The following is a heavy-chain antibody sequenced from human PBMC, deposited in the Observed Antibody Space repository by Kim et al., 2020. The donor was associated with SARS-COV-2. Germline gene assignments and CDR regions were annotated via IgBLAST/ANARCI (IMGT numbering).Heavy chain of an antibody. CDR2: T. J-gene: IGHJ4*02. V-gene: IGHV3-23*01. D-gene: IGHD3-10*01. CDR3: ATKWPGSYYCDQ. Sequence: TVYAVSVKGRFTISRDNSKNTLYLQMNSLRVEDTAVYYCATKWPGSYYCDQWGLGALVTVSS.